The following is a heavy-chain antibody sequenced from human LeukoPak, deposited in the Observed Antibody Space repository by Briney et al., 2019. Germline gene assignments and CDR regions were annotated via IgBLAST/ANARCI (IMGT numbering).Heavy chain of an antibody. V-gene: IGHV1-2*02. CDR1: GYTFTSYY. J-gene: IGHJ4*02. Sequence: ASVKVSCKASGYTFTSYYMHWVRQAPGQGLEWMGIINPSGGTNYAQKFQGRVTMTRDTSISTAYMGLSRLRSDDTAVYYCARGPYRGDYEGPGYWGQGTLVTVSS. D-gene: IGHD4-17*01. CDR3: ARGPYRGDYEGPGY. CDR2: INPSGGT.